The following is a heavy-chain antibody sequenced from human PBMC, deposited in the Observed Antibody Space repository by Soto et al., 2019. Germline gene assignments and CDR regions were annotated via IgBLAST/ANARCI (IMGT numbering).Heavy chain of an antibody. CDR2: IYYSGST. CDR3: ARASTYYDFWSGYNPYYYYMDV. J-gene: IGHJ6*03. D-gene: IGHD3-3*01. V-gene: IGHV4-59*01. CDR1: GGSISSYY. Sequence: TSETLSLTCTVSGGSISSYYWSWIRQPPGKGLEWIGYIYYSGSTNYNPSLKSRVTISVDTSKNQFSLKLSSVTAADTAVYYCARASTYYDFWSGYNPYYYYMDVWGKGTTVTVSS.